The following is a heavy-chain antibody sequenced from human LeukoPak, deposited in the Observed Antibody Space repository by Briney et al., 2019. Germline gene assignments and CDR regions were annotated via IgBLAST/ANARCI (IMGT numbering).Heavy chain of an antibody. V-gene: IGHV4-59*01. CDR2: IYYSGST. CDR3: ARFYGSGSYYNLGDYYYYYMDV. CDR1: GGSISSYY. J-gene: IGHJ6*03. Sequence: SETLSLTCTVSGGSISSYYWCCIRQPPGKGLEWIGYIYYSGSTNYNPSLKSRVTISVDTSKNQFSLKLSSVTAADTAVYYCARFYGSGSYYNLGDYYYYYMDVWGKGTTVTISS. D-gene: IGHD3-10*01.